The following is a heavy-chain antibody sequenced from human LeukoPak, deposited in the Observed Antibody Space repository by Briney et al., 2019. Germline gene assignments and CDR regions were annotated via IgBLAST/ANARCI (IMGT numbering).Heavy chain of an antibody. D-gene: IGHD6-19*01. CDR1: GFTFSSYW. Sequence: PGGSLRLSCAASGFTFSSYWMSWVRQAPGKGLEWVANIKQDGSEKYYVDSVKGRFTISRDNAKNSLYLQMNSLRAEDTAVYYCARGSTYSSGWYPDYWGQGTLVTVSS. CDR2: IKQDGSEK. V-gene: IGHV3-7*01. CDR3: ARGSTYSSGWYPDY. J-gene: IGHJ4*02.